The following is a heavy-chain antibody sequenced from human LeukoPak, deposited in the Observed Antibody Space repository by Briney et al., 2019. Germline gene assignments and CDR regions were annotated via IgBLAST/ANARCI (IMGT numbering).Heavy chain of an antibody. V-gene: IGHV3-23*01. D-gene: IGHD3-10*01. CDR2: ISGSGGST. CDR1: GFTFSSYA. Sequence: PGGSLRLSCAASGFTFSSYAVSWVRQAPGKGLEWVSAISGSGGSTYYADSVKGRFTISRDNSKNTLYLQMNSLRAEDTAVYYCAKAHPPYTFGELDYWGQGTLVTVSS. CDR3: AKAHPPYTFGELDY. J-gene: IGHJ4*02.